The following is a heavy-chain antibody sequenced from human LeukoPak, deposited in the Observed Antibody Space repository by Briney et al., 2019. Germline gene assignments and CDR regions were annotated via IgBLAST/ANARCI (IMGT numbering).Heavy chain of an antibody. D-gene: IGHD3-10*01. V-gene: IGHV3-23*01. CDR1: GFTFSSYA. CDR3: AKSSSRNGPLWFVEPTSGFDY. J-gene: IGHJ4*02. CDR2: ISGSGGST. Sequence: PGGSLRLSCAASGFTFSSYAMSWVRQAPGKGLEWVSAISGSGGSTYYADSVKGRFTISRDNSKNTLCLQMNSLRAEDTAVYYCAKSSSRNGPLWFVEPTSGFDYWGQGTLVTVSS.